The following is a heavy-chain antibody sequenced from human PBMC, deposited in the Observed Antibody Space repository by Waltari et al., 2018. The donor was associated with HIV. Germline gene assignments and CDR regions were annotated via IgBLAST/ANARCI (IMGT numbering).Heavy chain of an antibody. D-gene: IGHD1-7*01. CDR3: ARLEETGTTVSSPANYFDY. CDR1: GGSFSGYY. V-gene: IGHV4-34*01. Sequence: QVQLQQWGAGLLKPSETLSLTCAVYGGSFSGYYWSWIRQPPGKGLEWIGEINHSGSTNYNPSLKSRVTISVDTSKNQFSLKLSSVTAADTAVYYCARLEETGTTVSSPANYFDYWGQGTLVTVSS. CDR2: INHSGST. J-gene: IGHJ4*02.